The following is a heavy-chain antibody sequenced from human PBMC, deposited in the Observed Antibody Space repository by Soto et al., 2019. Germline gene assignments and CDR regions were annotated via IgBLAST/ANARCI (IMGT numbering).Heavy chain of an antibody. J-gene: IGHJ4*02. D-gene: IGHD6-13*01. Sequence: SETLSLTCTVSGGSISSGTSYWSWIRQRPGKGLEWIGYIYYSGSTYYNPSLKSRVTISVDTSKNQFSLKLSSVTAADTAVYYCARDLGIAAAAGGYDYWGQGTLVTVSS. CDR2: IYYSGST. CDR1: GGSISSGTSY. V-gene: IGHV4-31*03. CDR3: ARDLGIAAAAGGYDY.